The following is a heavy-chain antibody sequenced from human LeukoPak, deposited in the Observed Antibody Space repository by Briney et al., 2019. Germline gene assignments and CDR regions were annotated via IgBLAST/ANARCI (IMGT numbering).Heavy chain of an antibody. CDR1: GGSFSGYY. V-gene: IGHV4-34*01. D-gene: IGHD5-18*01. CDR3: ARSKRGGGSSYGPFDY. CDR2: INHSGST. J-gene: IGHJ4*02. Sequence: SETLSLTCAVYGGSFSGYYWSWIRQPPGKGLEWIGEINHSGSTNYNPSLKSRVTISVDTSKNQFSLKLSSVTAADTAVYYCARSKRGGGSSYGPFDYWGQGTLVTVSS.